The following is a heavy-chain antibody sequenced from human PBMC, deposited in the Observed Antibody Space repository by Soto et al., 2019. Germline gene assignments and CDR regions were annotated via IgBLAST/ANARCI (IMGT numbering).Heavy chain of an antibody. Sequence: SVKVSCKASGGTFSSYAISWVRQAPGQGLEWMGGIIPIFGTANYAQKFQGRVTITADESTSTAYMELSGLRSEDTAVYYCARVIAARPEMYNWFDPWGQGTLVTVSS. CDR3: ARVIAARPEMYNWFDP. CDR2: IIPIFGTA. J-gene: IGHJ5*02. V-gene: IGHV1-69*13. CDR1: GGTFSSYA. D-gene: IGHD6-6*01.